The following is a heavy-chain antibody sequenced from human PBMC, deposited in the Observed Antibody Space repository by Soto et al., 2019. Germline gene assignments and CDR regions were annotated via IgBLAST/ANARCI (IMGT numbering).Heavy chain of an antibody. V-gene: IGHV1-58*02. J-gene: IGHJ4*02. CDR2: IVVGSGNT. D-gene: IGHD2-15*01. CDR3: ARDSQLARYCSGGSCYSRVLDY. CDR1: GFTFTSSA. Sequence: ASVKVSCKASGFTFTSSAMQWVRQARGQRLEWIGWIVVGSGNTNYAQKFQERVTITRDMSTSTAYMELSSLRAEDTTVYYCARDSQLARYCSGGSCYSRVLDYWGQGTLVTVSS.